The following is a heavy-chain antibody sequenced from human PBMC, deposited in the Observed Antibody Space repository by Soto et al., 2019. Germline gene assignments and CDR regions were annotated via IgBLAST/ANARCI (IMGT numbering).Heavy chain of an antibody. D-gene: IGHD6-13*01. J-gene: IGHJ6*02. Sequence: QVHLVESGGGVVQPGRSLRLSCAASGFTFSSYAMHWVRQAPGKGLEWVAVISSDGSNKHYADSVKGRFTISRDNSKNTLYLQMNSLRAEDTAVYYCARDHRHSSSWYRDYYYGMDVWGQGTTVTVSS. V-gene: IGHV3-30-3*01. CDR2: ISSDGSNK. CDR3: ARDHRHSSSWYRDYYYGMDV. CDR1: GFTFSSYA.